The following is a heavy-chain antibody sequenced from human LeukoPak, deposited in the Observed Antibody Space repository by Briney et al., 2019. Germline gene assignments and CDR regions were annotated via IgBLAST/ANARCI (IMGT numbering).Heavy chain of an antibody. J-gene: IGHJ4*02. D-gene: IGHD5-18*01. Sequence: GGSLRLSCAASGFTIRSYAMNWVRQAPGKGPEWVSTISGSGANTYNADSVKGRFTISRDNSKNTLYLQMNSLKAEDTAVYYCAKDTPRGYNYGYFDYWGQGTLATVSS. CDR3: AKDTPRGYNYGYFDY. CDR2: ISGSGANT. V-gene: IGHV3-23*01. CDR1: GFTIRSYA.